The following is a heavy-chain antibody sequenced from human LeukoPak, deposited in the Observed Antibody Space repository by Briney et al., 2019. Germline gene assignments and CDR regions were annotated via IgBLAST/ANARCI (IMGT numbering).Heavy chain of an antibody. Sequence: SETLSLTCTVSGYSISSGYYWGWIRQPPGQGLEWIGSIYHSGSTYYNPSLKSRVTISVDTSKNQFSLKLSSVTAADTAVYYCARASGYSYGYPQFAFDIWGQGTMVTVSS. J-gene: IGHJ3*02. CDR2: IYHSGST. V-gene: IGHV4-38-2*02. CDR1: GYSISSGYY. D-gene: IGHD5-18*01. CDR3: ARASGYSYGYPQFAFDI.